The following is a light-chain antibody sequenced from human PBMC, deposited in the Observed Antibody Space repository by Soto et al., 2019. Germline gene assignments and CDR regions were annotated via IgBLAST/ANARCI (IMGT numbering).Light chain of an antibody. Sequence: QSVLTQPPSASGTPGQAVSISCSGSDSNIGSNYVYWYQQVPGMAPKLLFFRNDQRPSGVPDRFSGFKSGTSASLGISGLRPEDEAFYYCAARDDRLNGNLFGTGTKLTVL. V-gene: IGLV1-47*01. CDR3: AARDDRLNGNL. CDR1: DSNIGSNY. CDR2: RND. J-gene: IGLJ1*01.